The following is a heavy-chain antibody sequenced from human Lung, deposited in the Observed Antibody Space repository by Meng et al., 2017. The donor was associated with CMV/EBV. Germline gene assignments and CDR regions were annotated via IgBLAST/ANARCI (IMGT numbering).Heavy chain of an antibody. CDR3: ARAQMFDFWSGYYSY. V-gene: IGHV3-66*02. CDR2: IYSGGST. J-gene: IGHJ4*02. CDR1: GFPVSSNY. D-gene: IGHD3-3*01. Sequence: ASGFPVSSNYMSWVRQAPGKGLEWVSVIYSGGSTYYADSVKGRFTISRDNSKNTLYLQMNSLRAEDTAVYYCARAQMFDFWSGYYSYWGQGTLVTVSS.